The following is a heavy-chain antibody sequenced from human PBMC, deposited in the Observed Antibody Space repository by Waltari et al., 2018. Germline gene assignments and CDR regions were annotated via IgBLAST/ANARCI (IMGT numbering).Heavy chain of an antibody. V-gene: IGHV1-2*02. D-gene: IGHD3-16*01. CDR3: ARGLGGSSPFDY. CDR1: GYSFGGYY. Sequence: QVHLVQSGAEVKKSGASVKVSCKASGYSFGGYYVYWVRQAPGQGLEWMGWSNPTNGVTNYAQKFQGRVTMTRDTSINSVYMDLSRLRSDDTAVYFCARGLGGSSPFDYWGRGTLVTVSS. J-gene: IGHJ4*02. CDR2: SNPTNGVT.